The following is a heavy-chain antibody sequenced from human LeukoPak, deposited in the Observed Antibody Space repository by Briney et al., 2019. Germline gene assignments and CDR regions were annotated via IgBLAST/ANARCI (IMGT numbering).Heavy chain of an antibody. D-gene: IGHD6-13*01. J-gene: IGHJ5*02. Sequence: GGSLRLSCAASGFTFGDYAMHWVRQAPGKGLEWVSGISWDSGSIGYADSVKGRFTISRDNAKNSLYLQMDSLRAEDTAVYYCATDNFPAAAGTVWFDPWGQGTPVTVSS. V-gene: IGHV3-9*01. CDR1: GFTFGDYA. CDR3: ATDNFPAAAGTVWFDP. CDR2: ISWDSGSI.